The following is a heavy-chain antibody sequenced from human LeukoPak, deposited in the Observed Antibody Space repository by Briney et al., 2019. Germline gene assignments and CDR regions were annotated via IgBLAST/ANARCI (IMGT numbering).Heavy chain of an antibody. CDR2: IYYSGST. J-gene: IGHJ4*02. Sequence: SETLSLTCTVSGGSISSYYWSWIRQPPGKGLEWIGYIYYSGSTNYNPSLKSRVTISVDTSKNQFSLKLSSVTAADTAVYYCARGKALDSSGYYIFDYWGQGTLVTVSS. D-gene: IGHD3-22*01. V-gene: IGHV4-59*01. CDR3: ARGKALDSSGYYIFDY. CDR1: GGSISSYY.